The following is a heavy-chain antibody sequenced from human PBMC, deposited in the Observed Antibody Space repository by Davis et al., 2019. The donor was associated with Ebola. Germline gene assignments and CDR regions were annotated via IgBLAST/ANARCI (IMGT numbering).Heavy chain of an antibody. CDR2: IRSKAYDGTT. Sequence: GESLKISCTASGFTFGDYAMSWFRQAPGKGLEWVGFIRSKAYDGTTEDAASVKGRFTISRDDSKSIAYLQMNSLKTEDTAVYYCAKLGWGKAATTRGIDYWGQGTLVTVSS. D-gene: IGHD2-15*01. CDR1: GFTFGDYA. J-gene: IGHJ4*02. V-gene: IGHV3-49*03. CDR3: AKLGWGKAATTRGIDY.